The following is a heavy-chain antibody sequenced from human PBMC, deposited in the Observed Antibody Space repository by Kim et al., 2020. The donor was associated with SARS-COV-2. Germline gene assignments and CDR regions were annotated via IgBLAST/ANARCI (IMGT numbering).Heavy chain of an antibody. J-gene: IGHJ4*02. D-gene: IGHD4-17*01. CDR3: AKEDYGDYYFDY. Sequence: GYADSVKGRFTISRDNAKNSLYLLMNSRRAEDTALYYCAKEDYGDYYFDYWGQGTLVTVSS. V-gene: IGHV3-9*01.